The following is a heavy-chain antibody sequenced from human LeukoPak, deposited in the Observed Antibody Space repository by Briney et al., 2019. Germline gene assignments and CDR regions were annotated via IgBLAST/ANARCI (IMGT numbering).Heavy chain of an antibody. CDR1: GGTFSSYA. Sequence: GASVKVSCKASGGTFSSYAISWVRQAPGQGLEWMGGIIPIFGTANYAQKFQGRVTITADKSTSTAYMELSSLRSEDTAVYYCALSICGGDCYSSGYFDYWGQGTLVTVSS. CDR2: IIPIFGTA. V-gene: IGHV1-69*06. D-gene: IGHD2-21*02. CDR3: ALSICGGDCYSSGYFDY. J-gene: IGHJ4*02.